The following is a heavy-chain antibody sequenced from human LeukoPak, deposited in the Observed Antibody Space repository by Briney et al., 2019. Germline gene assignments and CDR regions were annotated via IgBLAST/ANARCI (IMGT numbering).Heavy chain of an antibody. CDR2: IIPIFGTA. V-gene: IGHV1-69*13. Sequence: ASVKVSCKASGGTFSSYGISWVRQAPGQGLEWMGGIIPIFGTANYAQKFQGRVTITADESTSTAYMELSSLRSEDTAVYYCARGGMTTVPNPFDYWGQGTLVTVSS. CDR3: ARGGMTTVPNPFDY. J-gene: IGHJ4*02. CDR1: GGTFSSYG. D-gene: IGHD4-11*01.